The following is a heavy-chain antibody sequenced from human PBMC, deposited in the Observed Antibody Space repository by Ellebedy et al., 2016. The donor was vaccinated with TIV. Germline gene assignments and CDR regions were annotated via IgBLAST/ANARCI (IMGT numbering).Heavy chain of an antibody. V-gene: IGHV3-23*01. CDR2: MSGSVGST. CDR1: GFTFSSYA. Sequence: GESLKISCAASGFTFSSYAMSWVRQAPGKGLEWVSTMSGSVGSTYHADSVKGRFTISRDNSKHTLYLQMSSLRAEDTAVYYCAKDFNYGDYADHWGQGTLVTVSS. J-gene: IGHJ4*02. CDR3: AKDFNYGDYADH. D-gene: IGHD4-17*01.